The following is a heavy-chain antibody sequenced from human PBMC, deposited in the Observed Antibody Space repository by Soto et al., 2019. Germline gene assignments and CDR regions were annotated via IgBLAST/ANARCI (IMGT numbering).Heavy chain of an antibody. J-gene: IGHJ4*02. CDR3: ARFYDLYYFDY. CDR1: GYSFTSYW. Sequence: PGESLKISCKGSGYSFTSYWIGWMRQMPGKGLEWMGIIYPSDSYTNYSPSFQGHVTISADKSISTAYLQWSSLKASDTAMYYCARFYDLYYFDYWGQGTMVNVSS. CDR2: IYPSDSYT. D-gene: IGHD3-22*01. V-gene: IGHV5-10-1*01.